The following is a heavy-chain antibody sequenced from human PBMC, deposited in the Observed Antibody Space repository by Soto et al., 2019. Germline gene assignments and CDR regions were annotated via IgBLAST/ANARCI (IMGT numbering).Heavy chain of an antibody. CDR3: ARHRARNWFDP. J-gene: IGHJ5*02. V-gene: IGHV4-39*01. D-gene: IGHD6-6*01. Sequence: SETLSLTCIVSSGSISSSSYYWGWIRQPPGKGLEWIGSIYYSGSTYYNPSLKSRVTISVDTSKNQFSLKLSSVTAADTAVFYCARHRARNWFDPWGQGTLVTVS. CDR1: SGSISSSSYY. CDR2: IYYSGST.